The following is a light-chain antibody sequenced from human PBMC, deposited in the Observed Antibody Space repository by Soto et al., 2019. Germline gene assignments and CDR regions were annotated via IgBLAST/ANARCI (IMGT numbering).Light chain of an antibody. V-gene: IGLV1-40*03. J-gene: IGLJ1*01. Sequence: QAVVTQPPSVSGAPGQTVTISCTGSSSNIGANYDVHWYQQVPGTAPKLLIYANSDRPSGVPARFSGSKSVASASLAITGLQAADEADYYCQSYDSGLSAYVFGTGTKVTVL. CDR2: ANS. CDR3: QSYDSGLSAYV. CDR1: SSNIGANYD.